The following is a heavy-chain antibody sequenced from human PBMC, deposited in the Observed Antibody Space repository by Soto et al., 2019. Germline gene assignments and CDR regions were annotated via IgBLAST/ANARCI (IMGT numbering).Heavy chain of an antibody. CDR3: ARDPAAYYYDSSGYLDY. J-gene: IGHJ4*02. D-gene: IGHD3-22*01. V-gene: IGHV3-7*05. Sequence: GGSLRLSCAASGFTFSSYWMSWVRQAPGKGLEWVANIKQDGSEKYYVDSVKGRFTISRDNAKNSLYLQMNSLRAEDTAVYYCARDPAAYYYDSSGYLDYWGQGTLVTVSS. CDR1: GFTFSSYW. CDR2: IKQDGSEK.